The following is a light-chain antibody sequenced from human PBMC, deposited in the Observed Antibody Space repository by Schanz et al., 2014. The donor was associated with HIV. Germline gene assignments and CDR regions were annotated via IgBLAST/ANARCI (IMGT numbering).Light chain of an antibody. CDR1: SSDVGGYNY. V-gene: IGLV2-11*01. CDR2: DVT. J-gene: IGLJ3*02. CDR3: SSFRSNTTWV. Sequence: QSALTQPRSVSGSPGQSVAISCTGTSSDVGGYNYVSWYQQHPGKAPKLMIYDVTKRPSGVPDRFSGSKSGNTASLTIFGLQADDEADYYCSSFRSNTTWVFGGGTKLTVL.